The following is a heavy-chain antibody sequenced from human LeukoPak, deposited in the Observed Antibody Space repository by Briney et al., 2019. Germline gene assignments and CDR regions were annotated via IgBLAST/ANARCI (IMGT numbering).Heavy chain of an antibody. D-gene: IGHD3-22*01. CDR3: AKPYYDSSGKDY. CDR1: GFTFSSYA. Sequence: PGGSLRLSCAASGFTFSSYAMSWVRQAPGKGLEWVSAISGSGGSTYYADSAKGRFTISRDNSKNTLYLQMNSLRAEDAAVYYCAKPYYDSSGKDYWGQGTLVTVSS. V-gene: IGHV3-23*01. J-gene: IGHJ4*02. CDR2: ISGSGGST.